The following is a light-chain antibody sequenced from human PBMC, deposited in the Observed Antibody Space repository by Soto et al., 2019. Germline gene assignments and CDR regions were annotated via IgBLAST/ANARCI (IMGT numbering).Light chain of an antibody. J-gene: IGKJ1*01. Sequence: AIPMTQSPSSLSASVGDRVTITCRASQGIRDDLGWYQHKPGKVPKLLISDASSLQSGVPSRFSGSGSGTDFTLTIGSLQPEDFGTYYCLQDYSYPLTFGQGTKVEVK. CDR1: QGIRDD. CDR3: LQDYSYPLT. V-gene: IGKV1-6*01. CDR2: DAS.